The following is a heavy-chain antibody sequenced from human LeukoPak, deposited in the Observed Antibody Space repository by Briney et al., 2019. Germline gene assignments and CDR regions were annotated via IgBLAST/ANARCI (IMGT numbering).Heavy chain of an antibody. D-gene: IGHD3-22*01. CDR1: GFTFSSYS. CDR3: ARETYYYDSSGKRGMFDP. J-gene: IGHJ5*02. CDR2: ISSSSSYI. Sequence: PGGSLRLSCAASGFTFSSYSMKWVRQAPGKGGEWVSSISSSSSYIYYADSMKGRFTISRDNAKTELYLKMNCLRAEDTAVYYCARETYYYDSSGKRGMFDPWGQGTLVTVSS. V-gene: IGHV3-21*01.